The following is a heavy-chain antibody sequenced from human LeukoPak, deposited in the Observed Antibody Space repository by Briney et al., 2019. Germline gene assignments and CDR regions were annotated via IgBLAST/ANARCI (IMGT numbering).Heavy chain of an antibody. J-gene: IGHJ3*02. CDR1: GFTFSNYG. CDR2: IWYDGSNE. V-gene: IGHV3-33*01. D-gene: IGHD3-16*01. Sequence: GRSLRLSCAASGFTFSNYGMHWVRQAPGKGLEWVAVIWYDGSNEDYADSVKGRFTISRDNSKSTLYLQMDSLRAEDTAVYYCARVGGGLIPDAFDIWGQGTMVTVSS. CDR3: ARVGGGLIPDAFDI.